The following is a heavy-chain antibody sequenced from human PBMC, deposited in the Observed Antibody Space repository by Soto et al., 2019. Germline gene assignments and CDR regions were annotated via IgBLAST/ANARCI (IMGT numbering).Heavy chain of an antibody. CDR1: GYPFPSYD. D-gene: IGHD3-10*01. CDR3: AIEHYGNSAWFDP. V-gene: IGHV1-8*01. J-gene: IGHJ5*02. CDR2: MNPNRGNT. Sequence: QVQLVQSGAEVKKPGASVKVSCKASGYPFPSYDINWVRQATGQGLEWMGWMNPNRGNTGYAQKFQGRVTMTRNTSSTTAYMELSSLRSEDTAVYYCAIEHYGNSAWFDPWGQGTLVTVSS.